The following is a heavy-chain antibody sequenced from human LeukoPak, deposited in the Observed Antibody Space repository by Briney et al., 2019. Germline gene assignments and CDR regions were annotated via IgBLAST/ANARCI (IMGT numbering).Heavy chain of an antibody. CDR2: IYPGDSDT. CDR3: ARRDYDFWSGYLYYFDY. CDR1: GYSFTSYW. V-gene: IGHV5-51*01. J-gene: IGHJ4*02. D-gene: IGHD3-3*01. Sequence: GESLKISCKGSGYSFTSYWIGWVRQMPGKGLEWMGIIYPGDSDTRYSPSFQGQVTISADKSISTAYLQWSSLKASDTAMYYCARRDYDFWSGYLYYFDYWGQGTLVTVSS.